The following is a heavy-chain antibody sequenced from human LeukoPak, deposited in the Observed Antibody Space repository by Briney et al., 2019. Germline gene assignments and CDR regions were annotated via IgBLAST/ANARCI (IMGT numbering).Heavy chain of an antibody. J-gene: IGHJ6*02. D-gene: IGHD6-13*01. CDR2: ISAYNGNT. Sequence: ASVKVSCKASGYTFTSYGISWVRQAPGQGLEWMGWISAYNGNTNYAQKLQGRVTMTTDTSTSTACMELRSLRSDDTAVYYCASSSDDSRPKYGMDVWGQGTTVTVSS. CDR1: GYTFTSYG. V-gene: IGHV1-18*01. CDR3: ASSSDDSRPKYGMDV.